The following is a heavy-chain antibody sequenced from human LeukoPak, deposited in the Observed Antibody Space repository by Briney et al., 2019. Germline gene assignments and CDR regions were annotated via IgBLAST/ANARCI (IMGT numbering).Heavy chain of an antibody. D-gene: IGHD3-22*01. CDR1: GGSISSSSYY. V-gene: IGHV4-39*07. CDR2: IYYSGST. J-gene: IGHJ4*02. CDR3: ARDAYSSGYYRWFY. Sequence: SETLSLTCTVSGGSISSSSYYWGWIRQPPGKGLEWIGSIYYSGSTYYNPSLKSRVTISVDTSKNQFSLKLSSVTAADTAVYYSARDAYSSGYYRWFYWGQGTLVAVSS.